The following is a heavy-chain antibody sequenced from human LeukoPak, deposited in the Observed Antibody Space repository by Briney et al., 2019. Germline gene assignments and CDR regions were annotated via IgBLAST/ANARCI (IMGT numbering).Heavy chain of an antibody. J-gene: IGHJ4*02. CDR2: FDPEDGET. CDR3: ATKTSPYGSGSALDY. Sequence: ASVKVSCKVSGYTLTGLSMHWVRQAPGKGLEWMGGFDPEDGETIYAQKFQGRVTMTEDTSTDTAYMELSSLRSEDTAVYYCATKTSPYGSGSALDYWGQGTLVTVSS. D-gene: IGHD3-10*01. V-gene: IGHV1-24*01. CDR1: GYTLTGLS.